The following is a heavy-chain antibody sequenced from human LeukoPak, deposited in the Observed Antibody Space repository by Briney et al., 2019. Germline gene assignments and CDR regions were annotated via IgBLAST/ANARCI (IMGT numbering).Heavy chain of an antibody. Sequence: PSETLSLTCALSGYSISSVYYWGWIRQPPGKALEWIRRIYHSGSTYYNPSLKSRVTISVDTSKNQFSLKLSSVTAADTAVYYCARHPLAVAGHFDYWGQGTLVTVSS. J-gene: IGHJ4*02. D-gene: IGHD6-19*01. CDR1: GYSISSVYY. CDR2: IYHSGST. CDR3: ARHPLAVAGHFDY. V-gene: IGHV4-38-2*01.